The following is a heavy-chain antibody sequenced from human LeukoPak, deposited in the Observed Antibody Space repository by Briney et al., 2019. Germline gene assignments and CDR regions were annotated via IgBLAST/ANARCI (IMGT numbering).Heavy chain of an antibody. CDR3: AGRYYYDSSAFDI. CDR2: MYYSGGT. Sequence: SETLSLTCTVSGGSISSYYWSWIRQPPGKGLEWIGYMYYSGGTNYNPSLKSRFTISVDMSKNQFSLKLSSVTAADTAVYYCAGRYYYDSSAFDIWGQGTMVTVSS. D-gene: IGHD3-22*01. CDR1: GGSISSYY. V-gene: IGHV4-59*01. J-gene: IGHJ3*02.